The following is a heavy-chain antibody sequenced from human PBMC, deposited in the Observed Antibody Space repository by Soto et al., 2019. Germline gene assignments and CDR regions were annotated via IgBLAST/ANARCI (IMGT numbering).Heavy chain of an antibody. CDR3: GREVPYGYSRFDY. CDR2: VNAGNDNT. V-gene: IGHV1-3*01. Sequence: QVHLVQSGAEVKKPGASVKVSCKTSGYTFTNNVIHWVRQAPGQRLEWMGWVNAGNDNTKWSREFQGRLTLTKDTSTTTAYMELSSLTSEDTAIYFYGREVPYGYSRFDYWGQGTLVTVSS. D-gene: IGHD5-18*01. CDR1: GYTFTNNV. J-gene: IGHJ4*02.